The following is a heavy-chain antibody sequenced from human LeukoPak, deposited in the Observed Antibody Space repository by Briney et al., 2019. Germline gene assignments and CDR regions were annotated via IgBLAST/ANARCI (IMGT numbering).Heavy chain of an antibody. CDR2: INPNSGGT. Sequence: ASVTVSCKASGYTFTGYYMHWVRQAPGQGLEWMGWINPNSGGTNYAQKFQGRVTMPRDTSISTAYMELSRLRSDDTAVYYCARDKSIYCSSTSCYGDGMDVWGQGTTVTVSS. J-gene: IGHJ6*02. CDR3: ARDKSIYCSSTSCYGDGMDV. V-gene: IGHV1-2*02. D-gene: IGHD2-2*01. CDR1: GYTFTGYY.